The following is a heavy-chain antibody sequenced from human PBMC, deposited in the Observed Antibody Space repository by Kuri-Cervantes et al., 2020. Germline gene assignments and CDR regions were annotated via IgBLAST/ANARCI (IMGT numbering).Heavy chain of an antibody. V-gene: IGHV4-61*01. CDR2: IYYSGST. CDR3: AREGGYSGYGYFDY. J-gene: IGHJ4*02. Sequence: SETLSLTCTVSGGSVSSGSYYWSWIRQPPGKGLEWIGYIYYSGSTNYNPSLKSRVTISVDTSKNQFSLKLSSVTAADTAVYYCAREGGYSGYGYFDYWGQGTLVTAPQ. D-gene: IGHD5-12*01. CDR1: GGSVSSGSYY.